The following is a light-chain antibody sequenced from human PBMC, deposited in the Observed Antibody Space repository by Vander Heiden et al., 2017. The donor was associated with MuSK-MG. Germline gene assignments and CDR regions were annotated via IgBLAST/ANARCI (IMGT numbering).Light chain of an antibody. V-gene: IGKV1-39*01. CDR3: QQSYSNPIT. Sequence: DIQMTQAPSSLSASVGDRITITCQPNETIDNYVNWYQQRPGKAPKLLIFAASTLQTGVPSRFSGSGSGTLFTLTISSLQPEDFAIYYCQQSYSNPITFGGGTKVEI. J-gene: IGKJ4*01. CDR2: AAS. CDR1: ETIDNY.